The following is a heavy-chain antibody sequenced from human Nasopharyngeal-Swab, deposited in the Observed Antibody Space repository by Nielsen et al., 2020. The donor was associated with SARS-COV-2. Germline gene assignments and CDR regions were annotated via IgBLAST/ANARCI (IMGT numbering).Heavy chain of an antibody. V-gene: IGHV1-69*13. CDR3: ARDTIFGLALYYYYGLGV. D-gene: IGHD3-3*01. CDR2: IIPMFGTA. Sequence: SVKVSCKASGGTFSSYKISWVRQAPGQGLEWMGGIIPMFGTANYAHKFQDRAKITADQSTRTAYMELSSLRSDDTAVYYCARDTIFGLALYYYYGLGVWGQGTTVTVSS. J-gene: IGHJ6*02. CDR1: GGTFSSYK.